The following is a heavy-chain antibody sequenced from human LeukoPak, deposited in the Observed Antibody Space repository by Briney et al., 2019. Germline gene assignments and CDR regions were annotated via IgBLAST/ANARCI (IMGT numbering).Heavy chain of an antibody. CDR2: ISSSGST. D-gene: IGHD3-10*01. V-gene: IGHV4-59*01. Sequence: PSETLSLTCSVSAGSITSYYWSWIRQPPGKGLEWIGYISSSGSTNYNPSLKSRVTMSVDTSKNQFSLKLSSVTAADTAVYYCARGGAYGSGSYWVGYYYYGMDVWGQGTTVTVSS. J-gene: IGHJ6*02. CDR1: AGSITSYY. CDR3: ARGGAYGSGSYWVGYYYYGMDV.